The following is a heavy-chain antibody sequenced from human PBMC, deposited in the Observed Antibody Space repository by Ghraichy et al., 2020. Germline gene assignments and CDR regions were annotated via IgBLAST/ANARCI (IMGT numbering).Heavy chain of an antibody. J-gene: IGHJ5*02. CDR1: GFSLTTSGVG. CDR3: AHLASGYSSNWPIRRPNRFDP. D-gene: IGHD6-13*01. V-gene: IGHV2-5*02. CDR2: IYWDDEK. Sequence: SGPTLAKPTQTLTLTCTFSGFSLTTSGVGVGWIRQPPGKALEWLAVIYWDDEKRYSASLKSRLSITSDTSKNQVVLTMTNMDPVDTATYYCAHLASGYSSNWPIRRPNRFDPWGQGTLVTVSS.